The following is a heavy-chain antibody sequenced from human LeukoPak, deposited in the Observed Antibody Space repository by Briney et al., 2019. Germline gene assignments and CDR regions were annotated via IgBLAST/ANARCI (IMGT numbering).Heavy chain of an antibody. CDR2: IIPILGIA. CDR3: ARDQGNNWFDP. V-gene: IGHV1-69*04. Sequence: SVTVSCTASGGTFTTYAISWVRQAPGQGLEWMGRIIPILGIANYAQKFQGRVTITADKSTSTAYMELSSLRSEDTAVYYCARDQGNNWFDPWGQGTLVTVSS. CDR1: GGTFTTYA. J-gene: IGHJ5*02.